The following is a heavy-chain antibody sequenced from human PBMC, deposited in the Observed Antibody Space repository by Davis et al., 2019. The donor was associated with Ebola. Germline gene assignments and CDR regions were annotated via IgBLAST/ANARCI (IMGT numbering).Heavy chain of an antibody. J-gene: IGHJ4*02. D-gene: IGHD5-24*01. V-gene: IGHV3-30-3*01. Sequence: GESLKISCAASGFTFSIYAMNWVRQAPGKGLEWVAVISYDGSNKYYADSVKGRFTISRDNSKNTLYLQMNSLRAEDTAMYYCTTDVGRWLQFRVDLGDDYWGQETLVTVSS. CDR3: TTDVGRWLQFRVDLGDDY. CDR1: GFTFSIYA. CDR2: ISYDGSNK.